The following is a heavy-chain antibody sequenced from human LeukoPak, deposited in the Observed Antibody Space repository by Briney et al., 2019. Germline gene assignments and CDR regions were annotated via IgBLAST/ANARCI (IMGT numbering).Heavy chain of an antibody. D-gene: IGHD2-2*01. Sequence: PSQTLSLTCSVSGGSFSSNNHYWPWLRQPPGTGLEGVGYISYSGNTYYNPSLKSRIIISVDTSKNQFSLSLISVTAAATAVYYCGRGLDRYQPLQAWGQGTLVTVSS. V-gene: IGHV4-30-4*01. CDR2: ISYSGNT. J-gene: IGHJ5*02. CDR1: GGSFSSNNHY. CDR3: GRGLDRYQPLQA.